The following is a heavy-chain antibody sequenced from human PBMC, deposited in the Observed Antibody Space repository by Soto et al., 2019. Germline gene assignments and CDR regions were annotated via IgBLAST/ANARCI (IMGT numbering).Heavy chain of an antibody. V-gene: IGHV1-2*02. Sequence: QVQLVQSGSEVKEPGASVKVSCKASGYTFTGYYVLWVRQAPGQGPECMGWINPYTGGRNYAQKFQGRVTMTRDTSISTAYMELSKLISDDTAVYYCATQFHHCGGDCYRGPYFGMDVWGQGTTVTVSS. CDR3: ATQFHHCGGDCYRGPYFGMDV. D-gene: IGHD2-21*02. CDR2: INPYTGGR. J-gene: IGHJ6*02. CDR1: GYTFTGYY.